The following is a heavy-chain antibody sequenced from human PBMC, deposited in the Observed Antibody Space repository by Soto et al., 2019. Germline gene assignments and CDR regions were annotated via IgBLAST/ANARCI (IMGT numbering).Heavy chain of an antibody. CDR3: ARDRSIGGNYVYYYYGMDV. V-gene: IGHV6-1*01. Sequence: SQTLSLTCAISGDSVSSNSAAWNWIRQSPSRGLEWLGRTYYRSKWYNDYAVSVKSRITINPDTSKNQFSLQLNSVTPEDTAVYYCARDRSIGGNYVYYYYGMDVWGQGTTVTVSS. CDR2: TYYRSKWYN. CDR1: GDSVSSNSAA. D-gene: IGHD4-4*01. J-gene: IGHJ6*02.